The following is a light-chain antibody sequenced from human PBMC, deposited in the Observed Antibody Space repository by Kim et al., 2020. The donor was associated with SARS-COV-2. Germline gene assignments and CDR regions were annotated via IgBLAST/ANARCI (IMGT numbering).Light chain of an antibody. Sequence: QSALTQPASVSGSPGQSITISCTGTSSDVGGYNYVSWYQQHPGKAPKVMIYDVSNRPSGVSNRFSGSKSGNTASLTISGLQAEDEADYYCVSYSSSSTLVVFGGGTQLTVL. J-gene: IGLJ2*01. V-gene: IGLV2-14*03. CDR2: DVS. CDR3: VSYSSSSTLVV. CDR1: SSDVGGYNY.